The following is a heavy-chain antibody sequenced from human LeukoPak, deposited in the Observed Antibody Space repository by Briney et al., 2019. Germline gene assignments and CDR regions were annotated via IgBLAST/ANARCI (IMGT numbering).Heavy chain of an antibody. J-gene: IGHJ4*02. Sequence: GGSLRLSCAASGFTFNSHRMNWVRQAPGKGLEWVANINQDGTENYYLDSVKGRFTISRDNARNSLYLQMSSLRAEDTAVYYCARDFSGEFDYWGQGTRVTVSS. CDR3: ARDFSGEFDY. V-gene: IGHV3-7*01. CDR1: GFTFNSHR. D-gene: IGHD3-10*01. CDR2: INQDGTEN.